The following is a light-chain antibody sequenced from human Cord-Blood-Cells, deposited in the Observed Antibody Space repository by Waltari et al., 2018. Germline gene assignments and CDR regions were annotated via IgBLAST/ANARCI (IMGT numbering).Light chain of an antibody. CDR1: SSTFGGSTY. V-gene: IGLV2-11*01. J-gene: IGLJ1*01. CDR3: CSYAGSYTYV. Sequence: QSALTQPRSVSGSPGHSVTFSCTGTSSTFGGSTYVSGYQQPPGKAPKLMIYDVSKRPSGVPDRFSGSKSGNTASLTISGRQAEDEADYYCCSYAGSYTYVFGTGTKVTVL. CDR2: DVS.